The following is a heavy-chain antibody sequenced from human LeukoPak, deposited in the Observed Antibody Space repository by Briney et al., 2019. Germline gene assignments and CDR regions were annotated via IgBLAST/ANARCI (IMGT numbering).Heavy chain of an antibody. CDR3: ARGRVSSSTWYSTYYYYFCMDV. Sequence: SETLSLTCSVSDDSITMYYWTWIRQPPGKGLEWIGYVNHTGSTNFNPSLNGRVSISRDTTNNLFSRRLRSVTAADTAVYFCARGRVSSSTWYSTYYYYFCMDVWGKGTTVTVSS. CDR1: DDSITMYY. V-gene: IGHV4-59*01. J-gene: IGHJ6*03. D-gene: IGHD1-1*01. CDR2: VNHTGST.